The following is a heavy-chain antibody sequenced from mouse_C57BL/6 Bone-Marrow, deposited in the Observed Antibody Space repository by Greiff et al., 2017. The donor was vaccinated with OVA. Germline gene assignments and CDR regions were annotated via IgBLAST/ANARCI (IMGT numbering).Heavy chain of an antibody. V-gene: IGHV3-6*01. CDR3: ARNAYYSNYDYYAMDY. CDR1: GYSITSGYY. CDR2: ISYDGSN. Sequence: EVKLLESGPGLVKPSQSLSLTCSVPGYSITSGYYWNWIRQFPGNKLEWMGYISYDGSNNYNPSLKNRISITRDTSKNQFFLKLNSVTTEDTATYYCARNAYYSNYDYYAMDYWGQGTSVTVSS. J-gene: IGHJ4*01. D-gene: IGHD2-5*01.